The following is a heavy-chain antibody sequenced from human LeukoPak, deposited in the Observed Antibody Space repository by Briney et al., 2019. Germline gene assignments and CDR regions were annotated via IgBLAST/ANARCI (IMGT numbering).Heavy chain of an antibody. J-gene: IGHJ4*02. V-gene: IGHV3-20*04. Sequence: GGSLRLSCAASGFTFDDYGMSWVRQAPGKGLEWVSGINWNGGSTGYTDSVKGRFTISRDNSKNTLYLQMNSLRAEDTAVYYCAKHAPDYYDSSGYQAPFDYWGQGTLVTVSS. CDR2: INWNGGST. D-gene: IGHD3-22*01. CDR1: GFTFDDYG. CDR3: AKHAPDYYDSSGYQAPFDY.